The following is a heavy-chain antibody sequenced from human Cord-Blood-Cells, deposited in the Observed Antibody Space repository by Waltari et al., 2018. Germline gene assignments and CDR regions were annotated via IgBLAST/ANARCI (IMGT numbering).Heavy chain of an antibody. D-gene: IGHD3-22*01. J-gene: IGHJ1*01. Sequence: QVQLQQWGAGLLKPSETLSLTCAVYGGSFSGYYWSWIRQPPGKGLEWIGEIKHSGSTNYNPSLKSRVTISVDTSKNQFSLKLSSVTAADTAVYYCASITHYYDSSGYYEYFQHWGQGTLVTVSS. CDR1: GGSFSGYY. CDR3: ASITHYYDSSGYYEYFQH. V-gene: IGHV4-34*01. CDR2: IKHSGST.